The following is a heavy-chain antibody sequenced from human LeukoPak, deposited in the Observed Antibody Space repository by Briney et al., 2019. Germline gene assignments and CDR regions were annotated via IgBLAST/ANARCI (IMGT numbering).Heavy chain of an antibody. V-gene: IGHV4-61*02. CDR3: ARGSDPIATITMIVED. D-gene: IGHD3-22*01. CDR1: GGSISSGSYY. CDR2: IYTSGST. J-gene: IGHJ4*02. Sequence: SETLSLTCTVSGGSISSGSYYWSWIRQPAGKGLEWIGRIYTSGSTNYNPSLNSRVTISVDTSNNQFSLKLSSVTAADTAVYYCARGSDPIATITMIVEDWGQGTLVTVSS.